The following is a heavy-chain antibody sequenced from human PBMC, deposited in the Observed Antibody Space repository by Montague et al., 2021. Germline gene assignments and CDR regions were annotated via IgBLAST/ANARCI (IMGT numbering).Heavy chain of an antibody. V-gene: IGHV4-31*11. CDR3: ARAEDYYGSGSYLGFDY. D-gene: IGHD3-10*01. CDR1: GGSISSGGYY. J-gene: IGHJ4*02. Sequence: ILSLTCAVSGGSISSGGYYWSWIRQLPGKGLEWIGYIFYSGNTYYNPSLKSRVTISVDTSKNQFSLKLSSVTAADTAVYYCARAEDYYGSGSYLGFDYWGQGTLVTVSS. CDR2: IFYSGNT.